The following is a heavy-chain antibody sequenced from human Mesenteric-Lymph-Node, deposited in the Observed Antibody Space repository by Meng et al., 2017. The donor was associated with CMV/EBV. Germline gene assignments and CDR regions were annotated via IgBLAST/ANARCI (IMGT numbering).Heavy chain of an antibody. J-gene: IGHJ3*02. V-gene: IGHV1-46*01. CDR3: ARDYYNRIGYDWRGAFDI. CDR2: INPSGGST. D-gene: IGHD3-22*01. CDR1: GYTFTSYY. Sequence: ASVKVSCKASGYTFTSYYMHWVRQAPGQGLEWMGIINPSGGSTSYAQKFQGRVTVTRDTSTSTVYMELSSLTSDDTAVYYCARDYYNRIGYDWRGAFDIWGQGTKVTVSS.